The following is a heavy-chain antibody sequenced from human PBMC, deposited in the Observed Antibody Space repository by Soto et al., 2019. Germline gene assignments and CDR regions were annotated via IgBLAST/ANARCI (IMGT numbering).Heavy chain of an antibody. V-gene: IGHV1-69*01. J-gene: IGHJ4*02. CDR3: VRDPSIADRQRYSSWWPTTYN. CDR1: GGTFSSYA. D-gene: IGHD6-6*01. CDR2: IIPIFGTA. Sequence: QVQLVQSGAEMKKPGSSVKVSCKASGGTFSSYAISWVRQAPGQGLEWMGGIIPIFGTANYAQKFQGRVTITADESTSTAYMELSRLITEDTAVYYCVRDPSIADRQRYSSWWPTTYNWGQGTLVTVSS.